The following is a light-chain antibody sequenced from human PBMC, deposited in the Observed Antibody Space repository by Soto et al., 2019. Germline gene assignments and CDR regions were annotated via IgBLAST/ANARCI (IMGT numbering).Light chain of an antibody. Sequence: QSALTQPPSVSGSPGQSVTISCTGTSRDVGGYYYVSWYQQHPGKAPKLMIYDVSKRPSGVPDRFSGSKSGNTASLTISGLQAEDEADYYCCSYAGNDTLVFATGTKLTGL. CDR1: SRDVGGYYY. CDR3: CSYAGNDTLV. CDR2: DVS. V-gene: IGLV2-11*01. J-gene: IGLJ1*01.